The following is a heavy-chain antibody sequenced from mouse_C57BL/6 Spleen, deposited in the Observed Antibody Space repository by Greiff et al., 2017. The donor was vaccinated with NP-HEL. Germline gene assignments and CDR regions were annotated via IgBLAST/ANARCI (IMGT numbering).Heavy chain of an antibody. V-gene: IGHV2-2*01. D-gene: IGHD1-1*02. CDR3: ARGGSPRYFDV. J-gene: IGHJ1*03. CDR2: IWSGGST. CDR1: GFSLTSYG. Sequence: QVQLQQSGPGLVQPSQSLSITCTVSGFSLTSYGVHWVRQSPGKGLEWLGVIWSGGSTDYNAAFISRLSISKDNSKSQVFFKMNSLQADDTAIYYCARGGSPRYFDVWGTGTTVTVSS.